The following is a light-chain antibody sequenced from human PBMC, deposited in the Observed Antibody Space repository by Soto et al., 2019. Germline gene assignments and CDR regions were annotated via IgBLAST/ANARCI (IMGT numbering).Light chain of an antibody. CDR2: LAF. V-gene: IGKV2-28*01. CDR1: QSLLHDSGDNY. Sequence: EIVMTQSPLSLPVTPGEPASISCRSSQSLLHDSGDNYLGWYLQKPGQSPQLLIYLAFNRASGVPDRLSGSGSGTDFTLNISTVETGDVGVYYCMQALQTPLTFGPGTKVDIK. CDR3: MQALQTPLT. J-gene: IGKJ3*01.